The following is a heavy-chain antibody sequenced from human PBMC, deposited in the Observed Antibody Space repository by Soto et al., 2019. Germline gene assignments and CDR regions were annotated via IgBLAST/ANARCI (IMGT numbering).Heavy chain of an antibody. V-gene: IGHV3-7*01. CDR3: ARDSLGNTIPFEP. CDR1: GFTFSSYW. J-gene: IGHJ5*02. D-gene: IGHD3-3*01. Sequence: GGSLRLSCAASGFTFSSYWMSWVRHSPGKGLEWVATIRQDGNEKYYVDSVKGRFTISRDNTKNSLFLQMNNLRAEDTAVYNCARDSLGNTIPFEPWGQGTLVTVSS. CDR2: IRQDGNEK.